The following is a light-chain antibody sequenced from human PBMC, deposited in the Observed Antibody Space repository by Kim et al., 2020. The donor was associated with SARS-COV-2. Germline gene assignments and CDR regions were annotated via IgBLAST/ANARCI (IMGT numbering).Light chain of an antibody. CDR2: AAS. CDR3: QQSYSTPMYT. Sequence: DIQMTQSPSSLSVSVGDRVTITCRASQSISSYLNWYQQKPGKAPKLLIYAASSLQGGVPSRFSGSGSGTDFTLTISSLQPEDFATYYCQQSYSTPMYTFGQGTKLEI. CDR1: QSISSY. J-gene: IGKJ2*01. V-gene: IGKV1-39*01.